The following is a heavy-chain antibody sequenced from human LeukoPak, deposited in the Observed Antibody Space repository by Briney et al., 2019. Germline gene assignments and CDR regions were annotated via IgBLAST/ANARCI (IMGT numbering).Heavy chain of an antibody. D-gene: IGHD6-13*01. V-gene: IGHV3-7*01. Sequence: PGGSLRLSCAASGFTFSSYWMSWVRQAPGKGLEWVANIKQDGSEKYYVDSVKGRFTISRDNAKNSLYLQMNSLRDENTALYYCATSAAGFDYWGQGTLVTVSS. CDR1: GFTFSSYW. CDR3: ATSAAGFDY. CDR2: IKQDGSEK. J-gene: IGHJ4*02.